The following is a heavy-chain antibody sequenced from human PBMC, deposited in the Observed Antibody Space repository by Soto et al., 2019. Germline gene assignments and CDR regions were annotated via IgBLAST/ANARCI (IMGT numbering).Heavy chain of an antibody. J-gene: IGHJ5*02. Sequence: GGSLRLSCAASGFTFSSYGMHWVRQAPGKGLEWVAVIWYDGSNKYYADSVKGRFTISRDNSKNTLYLQMNSLRAEDTAVYYCAKLPGYCSGGSCHNWFDPWGQGTLVTVSS. V-gene: IGHV3-33*06. CDR3: AKLPGYCSGGSCHNWFDP. CDR2: IWYDGSNK. CDR1: GFTFSSYG. D-gene: IGHD2-15*01.